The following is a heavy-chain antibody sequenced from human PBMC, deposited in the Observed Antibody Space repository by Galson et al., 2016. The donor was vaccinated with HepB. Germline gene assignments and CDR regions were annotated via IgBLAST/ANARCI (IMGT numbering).Heavy chain of an antibody. CDR2: TYDSVST. CDR1: GGSISSGGFY. Sequence: TLSLTCTVSGGSISSGGFYWSWIRQHPGKGLGWIGYTYDSVSTYYNPSLKSRVTISLDTSKNQFSLSLRSVTAADTAVYYCARVNSGYEFAFFGYWGQGTLVTVSS. J-gene: IGHJ4*02. V-gene: IGHV4-31*03. D-gene: IGHD5-12*01. CDR3: ARVNSGYEFAFFGY.